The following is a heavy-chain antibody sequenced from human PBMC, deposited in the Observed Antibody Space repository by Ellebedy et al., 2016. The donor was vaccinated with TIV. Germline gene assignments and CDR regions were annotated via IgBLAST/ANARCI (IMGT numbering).Heavy chain of an antibody. CDR3: ARHRHIVVVPAASNWFDP. J-gene: IGHJ5*02. CDR2: IYPGDSDT. V-gene: IGHV5-51*01. CDR1: GYSFTSYW. D-gene: IGHD2-2*01. Sequence: GESLKISCKGSGYSFTSYWIGWVRQMPGKGLEWMGIIYPGDSDTRYSPSFQGQVTISADKSISTAYLQWSSLKASDTAMYYCARHRHIVVVPAASNWFDPWGQGTLVTVSS.